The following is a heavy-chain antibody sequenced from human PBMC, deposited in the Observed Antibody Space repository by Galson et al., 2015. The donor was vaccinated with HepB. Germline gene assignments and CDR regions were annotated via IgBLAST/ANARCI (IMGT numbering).Heavy chain of an antibody. CDR3: ARSQDYFRSELVH. D-gene: IGHD2/OR15-2a*01. J-gene: IGHJ1*01. CDR2: IDWEDDK. V-gene: IGHV2-70*04. Sequence: PALVKPTQTLTLTCTFSGFSLNTRRMRVTWIRQPPGRALEWLARIDWEDDKYYITSLKTRLTLSKDTSRNQVFLTMTNMDPVDTATYYCARSQDYFRSELVHWGQGILVTVSS. CDR1: GFSLNTRRMR.